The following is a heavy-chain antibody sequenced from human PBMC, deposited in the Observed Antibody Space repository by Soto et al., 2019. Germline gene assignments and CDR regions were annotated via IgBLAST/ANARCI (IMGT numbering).Heavy chain of an antibody. Sequence: QVQLQQWGAGLLKPSDTLSLTRAVYGGSFTNYYWSWIRQPPGKGLEWIGEINHSGSVKYNPSLRSRVTLSVDTSKHQFYLHLSYVTSADTAIYYCGGWVSGNWFDPWAQGTLVTVSS. J-gene: IGHJ5*02. D-gene: IGHD5-12*01. CDR3: GGWVSGNWFDP. CDR1: GGSFTNYY. CDR2: INHSGSV. V-gene: IGHV4-34*01.